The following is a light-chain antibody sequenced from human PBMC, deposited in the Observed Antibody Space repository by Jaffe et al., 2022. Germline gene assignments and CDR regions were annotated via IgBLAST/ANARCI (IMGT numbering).Light chain of an antibody. CDR2: WAS. Sequence: DIVMTQSPDSLPVSLGERATISCKSSQSVLHNSRNKSCLAWYQQKQGQPPKLLIYWASTRESGVPDRFSGSGSGTDFTLTISSLQAEDVAVYYCQQYFSTPPYTFGQGTRLDFK. CDR1: QSVLHNSRNKSC. V-gene: IGKV4-1*01. CDR3: QQYFSTPPYT. J-gene: IGKJ2*01.